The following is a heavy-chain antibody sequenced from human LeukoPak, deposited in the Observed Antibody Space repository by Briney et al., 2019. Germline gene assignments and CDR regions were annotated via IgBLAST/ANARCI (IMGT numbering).Heavy chain of an antibody. CDR3: ARVSSSWYQDWYFDL. CDR1: GGSISSSSYY. J-gene: IGHJ2*01. Sequence: SETLSLTCTVSGGSISSSSYYWGWIRQPPGKGLEWIGTIYYSGSTYYKPSLKSRVTISVDTSKNQFSLKLSSVTAADTAVYYCARVSSSWYQDWYFDLWGRGTVVTVSS. V-gene: IGHV4-39*07. D-gene: IGHD6-13*01. CDR2: IYYSGST.